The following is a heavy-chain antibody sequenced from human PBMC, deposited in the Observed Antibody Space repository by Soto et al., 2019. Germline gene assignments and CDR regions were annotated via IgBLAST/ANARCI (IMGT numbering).Heavy chain of an antibody. CDR2: IKQDGSEK. D-gene: IGHD4-17*01. Sequence: EVQLVESGGGLVQPGGSLRLSCAASGFTFSSYWMTWVRQAPGKGLEWVANIKQDGSEKYYVDSVKGRFTISRDNAKNSLYLQMNSLRAEDTAVYYCVREYGRSYFDYWGQGTLVTVSS. V-gene: IGHV3-7*03. CDR1: GFTFSSYW. J-gene: IGHJ4*02. CDR3: VREYGRSYFDY.